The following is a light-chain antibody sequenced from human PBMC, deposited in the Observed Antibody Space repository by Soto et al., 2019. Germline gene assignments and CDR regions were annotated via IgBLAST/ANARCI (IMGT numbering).Light chain of an antibody. V-gene: IGLV2-8*01. CDR1: SSDVGDYNY. J-gene: IGLJ2*01. Sequence: ALTQPPSASGSPGQSVTISCTGTSSDVGDYNYVSWYQQHPGKAPKLLIYAVSKRPSGVPDRFSGSKSGNRASLTVSGLQAEDEADYYCSSYAGSNNLVFGGGTQLTVL. CDR2: AVS. CDR3: SSYAGSNNLV.